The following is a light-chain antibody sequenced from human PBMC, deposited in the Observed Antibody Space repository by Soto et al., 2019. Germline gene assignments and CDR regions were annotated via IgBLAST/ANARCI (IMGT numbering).Light chain of an antibody. CDR2: GAS. J-gene: IGKJ1*01. V-gene: IGKV3-15*01. CDR3: QQYNNSPRT. Sequence: EILMTQSPSTLSVSPGERATLSCGASQSVSSDLAWYHQKPGQAPRLLIYGASTRATGIPARFSGSGSGTEFTLTINSLQSEDFEIYYCQQYNNSPRTFGQGTKVDIK. CDR1: QSVSSD.